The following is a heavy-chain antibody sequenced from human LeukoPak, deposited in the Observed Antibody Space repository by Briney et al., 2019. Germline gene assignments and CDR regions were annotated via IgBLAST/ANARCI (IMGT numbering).Heavy chain of an antibody. CDR1: GGSFSGYY. J-gene: IGHJ5*02. Sequence: PAETLSLTCGVYGGSFSGYYWRWIRQPPGKAREVIGSTYYCERTYYNPPLKSRVTISVDTPKNQFSLELTSLTAADPAVYYCASHQPDDYDFWSGLNWFDPWCQETLVTVPS. CDR3: ASHQPDDYDFWSGLNWFDP. D-gene: IGHD3-3*01. V-gene: IGHV4-59*05. CDR2: TYYCERT.